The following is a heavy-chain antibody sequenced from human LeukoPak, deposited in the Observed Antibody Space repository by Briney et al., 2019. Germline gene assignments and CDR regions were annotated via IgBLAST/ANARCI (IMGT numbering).Heavy chain of an antibody. V-gene: IGHV3-64*02. J-gene: IGHJ4*01. CDR3: ARLSGWYWIDN. CDR2: ISSNGRIT. Sequence: PGGSLRLSCAASGFTFGTYAMRWVRQAPGKGLEYVSAISSNGRITYYAASVKGRFTIATANTKHFLYLQMASLSTADTAVSYCARLSGWYWIDNWGQGTMVTVSS. D-gene: IGHD6-19*01. CDR1: GFTFGTYA.